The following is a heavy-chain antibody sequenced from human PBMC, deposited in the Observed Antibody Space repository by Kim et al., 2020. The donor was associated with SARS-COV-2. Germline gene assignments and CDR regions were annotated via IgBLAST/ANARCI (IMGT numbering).Heavy chain of an antibody. V-gene: IGHV4-39*01. Sequence: TPPLRSRTTMSTDTSKHHFSLMLSSVTAADTAVYYCTKPRAWANSFDVWGRGTMVTVSS. J-gene: IGHJ3*01. CDR3: TKPRAWANSFDV. D-gene: IGHD2-8*01.